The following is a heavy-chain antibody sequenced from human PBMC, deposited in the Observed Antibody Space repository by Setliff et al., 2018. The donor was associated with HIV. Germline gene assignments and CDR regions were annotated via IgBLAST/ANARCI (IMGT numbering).Heavy chain of an antibody. Sequence: LSLTCTVSGGSISGFYWNWIRQSAGKGLQWIGRIYNSGSTNYNPSLKSRVTISVDTSKNQFSLKLSSVTAADTAVYYCARGDYYSYYMDVWGKGTTVTVSS. CDR1: GGSISGFY. J-gene: IGHJ6*03. CDR2: IYNSGST. CDR3: ARGDYYSYYMDV. V-gene: IGHV4-4*07.